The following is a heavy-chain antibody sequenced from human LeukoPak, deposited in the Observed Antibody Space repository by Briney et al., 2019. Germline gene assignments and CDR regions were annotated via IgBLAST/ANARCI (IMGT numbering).Heavy chain of an antibody. Sequence: GGSLRLSCAASGFTFSTFAMSWVRQAPGKGLEWVSAISASGTSTYYADSVKGRFTISRDNSKNALYLQMNSLRAEDTAVYYCAKARATIYYFDCWGQGTLVTVSS. V-gene: IGHV3-23*01. CDR3: AKARATIYYFDC. D-gene: IGHD5-12*01. J-gene: IGHJ4*02. CDR1: GFTFSTFA. CDR2: ISASGTST.